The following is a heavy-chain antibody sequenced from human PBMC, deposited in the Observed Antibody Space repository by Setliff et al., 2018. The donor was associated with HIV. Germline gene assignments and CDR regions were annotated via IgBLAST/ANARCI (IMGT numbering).Heavy chain of an antibody. CDR3: ARFPTYYYGSGTDY. CDR1: GGSISSGSYY. V-gene: IGHV4-61*02. J-gene: IGHJ4*02. D-gene: IGHD3-10*01. Sequence: PSETLSLTCTVSGGSISSGSYYWSWIRQPAGKGLEWIGRIYTSGSTNYNPSLKSRVTISVDTSKNQFSLKLSSVTAADTAVCYCARFPTYYYGSGTDYWGQGTLVTVSS. CDR2: IYTSGST.